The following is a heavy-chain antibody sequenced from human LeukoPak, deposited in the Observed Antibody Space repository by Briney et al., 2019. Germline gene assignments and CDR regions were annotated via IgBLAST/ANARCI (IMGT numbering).Heavy chain of an antibody. CDR2: MSSGSRYI. Sequence: GGSLRLSCTASGFTFTTYAMTWVRQAPGKGLEWISSMSSGSRYIYYADLVRGRFTISRDNTRNSLYLAMNNLRAEDTAIYYCARDRPTGASRIFVVQWGQGTPVTVSS. CDR1: GFTFTTYA. V-gene: IGHV3-21*06. D-gene: IGHD2-15*01. J-gene: IGHJ4*02. CDR3: ARDRPTGASRIFVVQ.